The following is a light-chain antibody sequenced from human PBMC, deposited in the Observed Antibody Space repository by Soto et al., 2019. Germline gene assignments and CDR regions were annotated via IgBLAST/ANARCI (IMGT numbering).Light chain of an antibody. J-gene: IGLJ2*01. CDR2: DVS. CDR1: SSDVGSYNY. Sequence: QSALTQPASVSGSPGQSITISCTGTSSDVGSYNYVSWYQHHPGKAPKLMIYDVSNRPSGVSNRFSGSKSGNTASLTISGLQAEDEADYYCNSYTTSSTRVFGGGTQPTVL. V-gene: IGLV2-14*03. CDR3: NSYTTSSTRV.